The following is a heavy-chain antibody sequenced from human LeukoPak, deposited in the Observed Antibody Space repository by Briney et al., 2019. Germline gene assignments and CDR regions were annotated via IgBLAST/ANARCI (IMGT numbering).Heavy chain of an antibody. D-gene: IGHD6-13*01. Sequence: SETLSLTCAVYGGSFSGYYWSWIRQPPGKGLEWIGSIYYSGSTYYNPSLKSRVTISVDTSKNQFSLKLSSVTAADTAVYYCARHWGRDSSRQYYFNYWGQGTLVTVSS. CDR3: ARHWGRDSSRQYYFNY. CDR2: IYYSGST. CDR1: GGSFSGYY. J-gene: IGHJ4*02. V-gene: IGHV4-34*01.